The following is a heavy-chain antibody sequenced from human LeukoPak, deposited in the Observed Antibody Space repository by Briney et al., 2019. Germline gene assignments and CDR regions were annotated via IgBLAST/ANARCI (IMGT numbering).Heavy chain of an antibody. CDR1: GCTFTSYG. J-gene: IGHJ5*02. Sequence: GASVKVSCKASGCTFTSYGISWVRQAPGQGLEWMGWINTYNGNTNYAQKLQGRVTMTTDTSTNTAYMELRSLRSDDTAVYYCARAYGSGLNWFDPWGQGTLVTVSS. CDR3: ARAYGSGLNWFDP. D-gene: IGHD3-10*01. V-gene: IGHV1-18*01. CDR2: INTYNGNT.